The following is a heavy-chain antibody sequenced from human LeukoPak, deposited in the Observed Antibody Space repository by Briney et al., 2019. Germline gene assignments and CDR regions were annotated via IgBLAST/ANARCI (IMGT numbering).Heavy chain of an antibody. V-gene: IGHV1-69*01. CDR2: IIPIFGTA. J-gene: IGHJ3*02. CDR3: ARDRYCSSTSCYLGPADAFDI. Sequence: SVKVSCKASGGTFSSYAISWVRQAPGQGLEWMGGIIPIFGTANYAQKFQGRVTITADESTSTAYMELSSLRSEDTAVYYCARDRYCSSTSCYLGPADAFDIWGQGTMVTVSS. CDR1: GGTFSSYA. D-gene: IGHD2-2*01.